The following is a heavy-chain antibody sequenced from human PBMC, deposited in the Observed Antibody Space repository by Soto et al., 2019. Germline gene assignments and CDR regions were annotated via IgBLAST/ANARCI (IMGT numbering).Heavy chain of an antibody. D-gene: IGHD1-26*01. CDR2: ISGSGGST. V-gene: IGHV3-23*01. CDR3: VKVSRWEPFTWDAFDI. CDR1: GFTFSSYA. Sequence: EVQLLESGGGLVQPGGSLRLSCAASGFTFSSYAMSWVRQAPGKGLEWVSAISGSGGSTYYADSVKGRFTISRDNSKNTLYLQMNSLRAEDTAVYYCVKVSRWEPFTWDAFDIWGQGTMVTVSS. J-gene: IGHJ3*02.